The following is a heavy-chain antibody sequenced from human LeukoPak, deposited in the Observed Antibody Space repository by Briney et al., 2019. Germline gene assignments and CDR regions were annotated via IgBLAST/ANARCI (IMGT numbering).Heavy chain of an antibody. J-gene: IGHJ4*02. CDR1: GFTFSSYA. CDR2: ISGSGGST. D-gene: IGHD3-16*01. CDR3: ARADYSDY. V-gene: IGHV3-23*01. Sequence: GGSLRLSCAASGFTFSSYAMSWVRQAPGKGLEWVSAISGSGGSTYYADSVKGRFTTSRDNAKNSLYLQMNSLRDEDTAVYYCARADYSDYWGQGTLVTVSS.